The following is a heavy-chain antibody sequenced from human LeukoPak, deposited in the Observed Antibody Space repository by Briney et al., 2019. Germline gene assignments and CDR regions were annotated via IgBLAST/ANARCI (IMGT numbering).Heavy chain of an antibody. Sequence: PGGSLRLSCAASGFSFSTYAMGWVRQAPGKGLEWVSIISDNGVYAYYADSVKGRFTISRDNSKDTLYLQMNSLRAEDTAVYYCSKRDIVAGVVDRWGQGALATVSS. V-gene: IGHV3-23*01. CDR1: GFSFSTYA. CDR2: ISDNGVYA. D-gene: IGHD5-12*01. CDR3: SKRDIVAGVVDR. J-gene: IGHJ4*02.